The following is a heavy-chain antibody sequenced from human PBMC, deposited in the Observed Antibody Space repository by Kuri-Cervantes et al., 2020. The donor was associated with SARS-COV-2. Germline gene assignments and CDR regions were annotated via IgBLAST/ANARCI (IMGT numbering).Heavy chain of an antibody. Sequence: SCAVSGGSISSGGYSWSWIRQPPGKGLEWIGYIYYSGSTYYNPSLKSRVTISVDTSKNQFSLKLSSVTAADTAVYYCARMSGNRILWGQGALVTVSS. CDR2: IYYSGST. J-gene: IGHJ4*02. CDR3: ARMSGNRIL. D-gene: IGHD1-26*01. CDR1: GGSISSGGYS. V-gene: IGHV4-30-4*07.